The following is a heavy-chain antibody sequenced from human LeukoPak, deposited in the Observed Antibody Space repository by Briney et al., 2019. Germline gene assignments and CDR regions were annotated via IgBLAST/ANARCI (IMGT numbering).Heavy chain of an antibody. CDR2: IYYSGST. CDR1: GFTFSDYY. CDR3: ARSSWYDAFDI. D-gene: IGHD6-13*01. Sequence: PGGSLRLSCAASGFTFSDYYMGWIRQAPGKGLEWIGYIYYSGSTNYNPSLKSRVTISVDTSKNQFSLKLSSVTAADTAVYYCARSSWYDAFDIWGQGTMVTVSS. V-gene: IGHV4-59*01. J-gene: IGHJ3*02.